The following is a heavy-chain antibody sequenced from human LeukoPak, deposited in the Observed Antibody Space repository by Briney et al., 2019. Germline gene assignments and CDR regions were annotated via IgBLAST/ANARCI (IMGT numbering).Heavy chain of an antibody. CDR2: ISSSSSYI. D-gene: IGHD5-12*01. CDR1: GFTFSSYS. Sequence: GGSLRLSCAASGFTFSSYSMNWVRQAPGKGLEWVSSISSSSSYIYYADSVKGRFTTSRDNAKNSLYLQMNSLRPEDTAVYYCARNPGYQWLRISWGQGTLVTVSS. J-gene: IGHJ4*02. CDR3: ARNPGYQWLRIS. V-gene: IGHV3-21*01.